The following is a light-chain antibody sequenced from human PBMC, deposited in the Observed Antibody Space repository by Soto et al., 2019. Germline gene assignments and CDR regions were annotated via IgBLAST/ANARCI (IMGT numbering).Light chain of an antibody. Sequence: EGVLTQSPGTLSLSPGERATLSCRASQSVSSSYLAWYQQKPGQAPRLLIYGASSRATGIPDRFSGSGSGTDFTLTISRLEPEDFAVYYCQQYGSSPSITFGQGTRLEIK. J-gene: IGKJ5*01. CDR1: QSVSSSY. V-gene: IGKV3-20*01. CDR2: GAS. CDR3: QQYGSSPSIT.